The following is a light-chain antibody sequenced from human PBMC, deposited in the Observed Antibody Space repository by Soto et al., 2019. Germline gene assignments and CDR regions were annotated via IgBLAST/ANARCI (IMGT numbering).Light chain of an antibody. CDR3: QQWNSPWT. J-gene: IGKJ1*01. V-gene: IGKV1-5*01. Sequence: DIQMTQSPSTLSASVGDRVTITCRASQSISNWLAWYQQKPGKAPKLLIYDASSLESGVPSRFSGSGSGAEFTLPISSLQPDDFATYYCQQWNSPWTFGQGTKVEIK. CDR1: QSISNW. CDR2: DAS.